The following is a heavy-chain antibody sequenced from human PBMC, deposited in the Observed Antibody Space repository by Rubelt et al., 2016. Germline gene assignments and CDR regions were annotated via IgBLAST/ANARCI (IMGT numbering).Heavy chain of an antibody. Sequence: QVQLVQSGAEVKKPGASVKVSCKTSGYTFTNYDINWVRQATGQGLEWMGWTNPKSGNTGYAQKFQGRLTMSRDTSTRTAYMELSSLRSEDTVVYYCVRVMGAIDYWGQGTLVTVSS. CDR3: VRVMGAIDY. CDR1: GYTFTNYD. J-gene: IGHJ4*02. CDR2: TNPKSGNT. V-gene: IGHV1-8*01. D-gene: IGHD1-26*01.